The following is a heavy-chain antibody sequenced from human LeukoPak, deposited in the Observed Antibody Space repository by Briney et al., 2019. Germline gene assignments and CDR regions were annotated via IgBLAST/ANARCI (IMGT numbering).Heavy chain of an antibody. V-gene: IGHV4-34*01. D-gene: IGHD2-21*02. CDR3: ARGRGGDYVEYYYYYMDV. J-gene: IGHJ6*03. Sequence: SETLSLTCTVSGGSISSYYWSWIHQPPGKGLEWIGEINHSGSTNYNPSLKSRATISVDTSKNQFSLKLSSVTAADTAVYYCARGRGGDYVEYYYYYMDVWGKGTTVTVSS. CDR2: INHSGST. CDR1: GGSISSYY.